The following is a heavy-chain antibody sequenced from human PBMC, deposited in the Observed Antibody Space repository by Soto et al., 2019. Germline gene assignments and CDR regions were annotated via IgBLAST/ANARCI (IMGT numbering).Heavy chain of an antibody. Sequence: GGSLRLSCAASGFTFSSYDMHWVRQATGKGLEWVSAIGTAGDTYYPGSVKGRFTISRENAKNSLYLQMNSLRAEDTAVYYCARASSPPARQHYYGMDVWGQGTTVTVSS. J-gene: IGHJ6*02. CDR1: GFTFSSYD. V-gene: IGHV3-13*01. CDR2: IGTAGDT. D-gene: IGHD6-6*01. CDR3: ARASSPPARQHYYGMDV.